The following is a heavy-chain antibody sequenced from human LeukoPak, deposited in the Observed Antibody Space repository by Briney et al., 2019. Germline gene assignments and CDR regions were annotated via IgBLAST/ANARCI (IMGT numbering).Heavy chain of an antibody. CDR3: ARDDFWSGYGDYYYYYGMDV. Sequence: GRSLRLSCAASGFDFNTYGMHWVRQAPGRGLAWVATVSHDGSYKDYVESAKGRFTISRDNAKNSLYLQMNSLRAEDTAVYYCARDDFWSGYGDYYYYYGMDVWGQGTTVTVSS. D-gene: IGHD3-3*01. J-gene: IGHJ6*02. CDR2: VSHDGSYK. CDR1: GFDFNTYG. V-gene: IGHV3-30*03.